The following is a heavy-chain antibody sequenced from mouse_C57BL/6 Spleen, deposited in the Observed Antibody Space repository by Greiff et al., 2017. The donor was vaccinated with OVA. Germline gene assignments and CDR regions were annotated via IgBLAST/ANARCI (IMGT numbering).Heavy chain of an antibody. CDR2: IDPSDSYT. CDR3: ARGDSSGPAWFAY. D-gene: IGHD3-2*02. Sequence: QVQLKQPGAELVKPRASVKLSCKASGYTFTSYWMQWVKQRPGQGLEWIGEIDPSDSYTNYNQKFKGKATLTVDTSSSTAYMQLSSLTSEDSAVYYCARGDSSGPAWFAYWGQGTLVTVSA. CDR1: GYTFTSYW. J-gene: IGHJ3*01. V-gene: IGHV1-50*01.